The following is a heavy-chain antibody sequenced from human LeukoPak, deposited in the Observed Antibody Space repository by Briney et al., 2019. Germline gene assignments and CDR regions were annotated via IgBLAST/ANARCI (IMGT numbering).Heavy chain of an antibody. CDR3: ARVGYSNSYDY. V-gene: IGHV1-8*03. Sequence: ASMKVSCKASGYTFTNFDINWVRQATGQGLEWMGWMNPNTGNAGCAQKFQDRVTITWDASISTAYMDLSGLRSEDTAVYYCARVGYSNSYDYWGQGTLVTVSS. CDR1: GYTFTNFD. CDR2: MNPNTGNA. J-gene: IGHJ4*02. D-gene: IGHD4-11*01.